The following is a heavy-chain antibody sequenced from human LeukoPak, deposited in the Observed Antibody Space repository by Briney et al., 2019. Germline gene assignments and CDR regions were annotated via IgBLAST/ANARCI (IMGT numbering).Heavy chain of an antibody. V-gene: IGHV3-66*02. CDR3: AREATAPRPFSTDYYYYMDV. CDR2: IYSGGST. D-gene: IGHD6-6*01. Sequence: PGGPLRLSCAASGITVSRNHMSSVRQAPGKGLEWVSGIYSGGSTFDADSVKGRFTSSRDTSKNTFYLQMNSLRVEDTAVYYCAREATAPRPFSTDYYYYMDVWGKGTTVTVSS. CDR1: GITVSRNH. J-gene: IGHJ6*03.